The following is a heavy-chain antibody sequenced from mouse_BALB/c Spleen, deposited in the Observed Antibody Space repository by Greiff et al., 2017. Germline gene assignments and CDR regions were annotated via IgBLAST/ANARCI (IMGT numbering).Heavy chain of an antibody. CDR2: IRNKANGYTT. CDR3: ARVILYYYGSSFYAMDY. Sequence: EVQRVESGGGLVQPGGSLRLSCATSGFTFTDYYMSWVRQPPGKALEWLGFIRNKANGYTTEYSASVKGRFTISRDNSQSILYLQMNTLRAEDSATYYCARVILYYYGSSFYAMDYWGQGTSVTVSS. J-gene: IGHJ4*01. V-gene: IGHV7-3*02. CDR1: GFTFTDYY. D-gene: IGHD1-1*01.